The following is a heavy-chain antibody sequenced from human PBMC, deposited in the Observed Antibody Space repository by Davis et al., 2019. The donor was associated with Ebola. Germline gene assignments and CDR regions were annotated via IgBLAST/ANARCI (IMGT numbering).Heavy chain of an antibody. CDR2: IYYSGST. CDR3: ARDRIGGGYFDY. V-gene: IGHV4-30-4*01. CDR1: GGSISSGDYY. Sequence: PSETLSLTCTVSGGSISSGDYYWSWIRQPPGKGLEWIGYIYYSGSTYYNPSLKSRVTISVDTSKNQFSLKLSSVTAADTAVYYCARDRIGGGYFDYWGQGTLVTVSS. J-gene: IGHJ4*02. D-gene: IGHD2-15*01.